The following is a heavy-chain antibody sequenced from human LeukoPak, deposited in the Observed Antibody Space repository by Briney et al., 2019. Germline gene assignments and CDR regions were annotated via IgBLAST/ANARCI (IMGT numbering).Heavy chain of an antibody. CDR1: GFTFSSYG. J-gene: IGHJ4*02. CDR3: ARDRWEGWRMTFDY. CDR2: IWYDGSNK. D-gene: IGHD1-26*01. V-gene: IGHV3-33*01. Sequence: PGGSLRLSCAASGFTFSSYGMHWVRQAPGKGLEWVAVIWYDGSNKYYADSVKGRFTISRDNSKNTLCLQMNSLRAEDTAVYYCARDRWEGWRMTFDYWGQGTLVTVSS.